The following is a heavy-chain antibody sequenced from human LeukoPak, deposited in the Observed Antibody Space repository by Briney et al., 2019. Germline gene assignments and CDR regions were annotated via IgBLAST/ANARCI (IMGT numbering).Heavy chain of an antibody. D-gene: IGHD5-24*01. Sequence: GGSLRLSSAASGFTFSSYAMSWVRQAPGKGLEWVSTISGSGGSTYYADSVKGRFTISRDNSKNTLYLQMNSLRAEDTAVYYCAKGDEGWLQSKYFDYWGQGTLVTVSS. CDR1: GFTFSSYA. V-gene: IGHV3-23*01. CDR2: ISGSGGST. CDR3: AKGDEGWLQSKYFDY. J-gene: IGHJ4*02.